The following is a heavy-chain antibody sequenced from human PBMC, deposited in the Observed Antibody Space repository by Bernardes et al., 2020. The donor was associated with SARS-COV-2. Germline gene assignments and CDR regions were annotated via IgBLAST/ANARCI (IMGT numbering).Heavy chain of an antibody. CDR2: LWYDGSNK. CDR1: GFPLRTYG. CDR3: AREGIVGATTGLDY. V-gene: IGHV3-33*01. Sequence: GSPRLPCAASGFPLRTYGMHWVRPAPGQGPVGVAVLWYDGSNKYYADSVKGRFTISRDNSKNTLYLQMNSLRAEDTAVYYCAREGIVGATTGLDYWGQGTLVTVSS. D-gene: IGHD1-26*01. J-gene: IGHJ4*02.